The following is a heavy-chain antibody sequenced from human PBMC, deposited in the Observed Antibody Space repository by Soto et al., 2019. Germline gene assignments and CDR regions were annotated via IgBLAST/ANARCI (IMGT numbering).Heavy chain of an antibody. CDR1: GYTFTTYC. CDR2: NNPSDGST. Sequence: ASVKVSCKASGYTFTTYCIYWVRQAPGQGLEWTGSNNPSDGSTRHAQKFQGRVTMTRDTSTTTVYMEVSSLRSEDTAVYYCARDLCGGHYYSNYGMDVWGQGTTVTVSS. V-gene: IGHV1-46*01. CDR3: ARDLCGGHYYSNYGMDV. D-gene: IGHD2-21*02. J-gene: IGHJ6*02.